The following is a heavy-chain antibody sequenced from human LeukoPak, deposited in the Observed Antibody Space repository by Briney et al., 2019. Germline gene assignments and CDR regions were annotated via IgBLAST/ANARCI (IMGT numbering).Heavy chain of an antibody. J-gene: IGHJ6*03. CDR2: ISAYNGNT. CDR3: ARGGSYDFWSGYYYYYYMDV. V-gene: IGHV1-18*01. D-gene: IGHD3-3*01. Sequence: ASVKVSCKASGYTFTSYGISWVRQAPGQGLEWMGWISAYNGNTNYAQKLQGRVTMTTDTSTSTAYMELRSLRSDDTAVYYCARGGSYDFWSGYYYYYYMDVWGKGTTVTVSS. CDR1: GYTFTSYG.